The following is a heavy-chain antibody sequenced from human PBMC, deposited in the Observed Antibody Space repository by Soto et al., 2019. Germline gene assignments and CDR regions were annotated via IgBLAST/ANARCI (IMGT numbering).Heavy chain of an antibody. Sequence: EASVKVSCKASGGTFSIYAIIWVRQAPGQGLEWMGGIIPIFGTANYAQKFQGRVTITADESTSTAYMELSSLRSEDTAVYYCARGGHYFVVVTAASYYFDYWGQGTLVTVSS. J-gene: IGHJ4*02. CDR1: GGTFSIYA. CDR3: ARGGHYFVVVTAASYYFDY. D-gene: IGHD2-21*02. V-gene: IGHV1-69*13. CDR2: IIPIFGTA.